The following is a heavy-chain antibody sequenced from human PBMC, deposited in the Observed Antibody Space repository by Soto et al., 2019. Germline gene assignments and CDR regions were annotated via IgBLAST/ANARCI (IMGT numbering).Heavy chain of an antibody. Sequence: QVQLVQSGAEVKKPGASVKVSCKASGYTFTSYGISWVRQAPGQGLEWMGWISAYNGNTNYAQKLQGRVTMTTDTATSTAYMELRSLRSDDTAVYYCARDPPRYEYSGYDGDYWGPGSLVTDSS. CDR2: ISAYNGNT. CDR1: GYTFTSYG. J-gene: IGHJ4*02. D-gene: IGHD5-12*01. CDR3: ARDPPRYEYSGYDGDY. V-gene: IGHV1-18*01.